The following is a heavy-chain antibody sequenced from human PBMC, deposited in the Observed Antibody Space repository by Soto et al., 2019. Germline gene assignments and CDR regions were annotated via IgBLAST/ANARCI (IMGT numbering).Heavy chain of an antibody. Sequence: QVQLVESGGGVVQPGRSLRLSCAASGFTFSTYGMHWVRQAPGKGLEWVAVLSYDGYLKYYVDAVKGRFTVARDNSKNTLVLEMNSLRVEDTAGYFCAKDFKVSGSHYGTLKYYYGKDVWGQGTTVTVSS. V-gene: IGHV3-30*18. J-gene: IGHJ6*02. CDR1: GFTFSTYG. D-gene: IGHD3-10*01. CDR2: LSYDGYLK. CDR3: AKDFKVSGSHYGTLKYYYGKDV.